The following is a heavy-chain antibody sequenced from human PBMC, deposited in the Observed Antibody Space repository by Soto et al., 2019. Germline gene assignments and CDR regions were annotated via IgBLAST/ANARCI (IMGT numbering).Heavy chain of an antibody. CDR1: VFTFSNYY. V-gene: IGHV1-46*01. J-gene: IGHJ4*02. CDR3: VRGDIPYFVD. CDR2: ISPMANYT. Sequence: QVQLVQSGAEVRSPGASAKVSCKAAVFTFSNYYIHWVRQAPEQGLEWMGMISPMANYTRYAQRFQVSITMTRDTSTSTAYMEVTRLTSENTALFYCVRGDIPYFVDWGQGTLVSVSS.